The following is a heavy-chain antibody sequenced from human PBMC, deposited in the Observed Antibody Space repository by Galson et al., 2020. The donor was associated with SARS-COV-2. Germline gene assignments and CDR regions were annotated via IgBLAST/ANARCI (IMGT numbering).Heavy chain of an antibody. CDR3: ARDRSGWKIDY. V-gene: IGHV3-30-3*01. D-gene: IGHD6-19*01. J-gene: IGHJ4*02. Sequence: TGGSLRLSCAASGFTFSSYAIPWVRQAPGKGLEWVAVISYDGSNKYYADSVKGRFTISRDNSKNTLYLQMNSLRAEDTAVYYCARDRSGWKIDYWGQGTLVTVSS. CDR1: GFTFSSYA. CDR2: ISYDGSNK.